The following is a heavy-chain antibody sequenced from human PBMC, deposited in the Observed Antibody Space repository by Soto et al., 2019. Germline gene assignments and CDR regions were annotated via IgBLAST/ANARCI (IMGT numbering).Heavy chain of an antibody. Sequence: GESLRLSCAASGFTFSSYGMHWVRQAPGKGLEWVAVIWYDGSNKYYADSVKGRFTISRDNSKNTLYLQMNSLRAEDTAVYYCARDLDPSYSSSLFTDYYYGMDVWGQGTTVTVS. CDR1: GFTFSSYG. CDR2: IWYDGSNK. V-gene: IGHV3-33*01. CDR3: ARDLDPSYSSSLFTDYYYGMDV. D-gene: IGHD6-6*01. J-gene: IGHJ6*02.